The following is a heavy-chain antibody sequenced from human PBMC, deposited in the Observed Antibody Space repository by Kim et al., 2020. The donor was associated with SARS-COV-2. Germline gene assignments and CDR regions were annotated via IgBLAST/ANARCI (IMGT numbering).Heavy chain of an antibody. Sequence: YADSVKGRFTISRDNAKNSLYLQMNSLRDEDTAVYYCARDRVKGDAFDIWGQGTMVTVSS. J-gene: IGHJ3*02. D-gene: IGHD2-8*01. CDR3: ARDRVKGDAFDI. V-gene: IGHV3-48*02.